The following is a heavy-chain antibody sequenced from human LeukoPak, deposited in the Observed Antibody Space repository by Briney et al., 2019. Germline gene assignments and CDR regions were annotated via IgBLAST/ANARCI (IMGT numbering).Heavy chain of an antibody. CDR2: ISGSGGST. V-gene: IGHV3-23*01. Sequence: PGGSLRLSCAASGFTFSSYAMSWVRQAPGKGLEWVSAISGSGGSTYYADSVKGRFTISRDNSKNTLYLQMNSLRAEDTAVYYCAKDPYYDFWSGCRDYWGQGTLVTVSS. J-gene: IGHJ4*02. CDR3: AKDPYYDFWSGCRDY. CDR1: GFTFSSYA. D-gene: IGHD3-3*01.